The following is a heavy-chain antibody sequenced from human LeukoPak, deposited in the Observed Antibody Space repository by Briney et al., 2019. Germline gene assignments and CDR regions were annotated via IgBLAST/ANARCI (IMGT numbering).Heavy chain of an antibody. CDR1: GGSIRSGAYY. V-gene: IGHV4-30-2*03. D-gene: IGHD2-2*02. CDR3: XXXYCXXTNCYKFDAFDI. Sequence: SQTLSLTCTVSGGSIRSGAYYWSWVRQPPGKGLEWIXXXYXSGSTYYNPSLKSRVTISVDTSKNQFSLRLSSVTAADTAVFXXXXXYCXXTNCYKFDAFDIWGQGKMVTVSS. J-gene: IGHJ3*02. CDR2: XYXSGST.